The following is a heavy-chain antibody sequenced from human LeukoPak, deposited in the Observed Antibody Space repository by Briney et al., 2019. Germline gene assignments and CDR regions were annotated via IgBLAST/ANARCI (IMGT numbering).Heavy chain of an antibody. CDR3: AVGGGSGWLPFDY. D-gene: IGHD6-19*01. Sequence: GGSLRLSCAASGFTFSSYAMSWVRQAPGKGLEWVSAISGSGGSTYYADSVKGRFTISRDNSKNTLYLQMNSLRAEDTAVYYCAVGGGSGWLPFDYWGQGTLVTVSS. V-gene: IGHV3-23*01. CDR1: GFTFSSYA. J-gene: IGHJ4*02. CDR2: ISGSGGST.